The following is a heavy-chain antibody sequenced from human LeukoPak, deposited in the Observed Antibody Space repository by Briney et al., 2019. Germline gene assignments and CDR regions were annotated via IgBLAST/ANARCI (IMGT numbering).Heavy chain of an antibody. CDR3: ARASAAGPSGY. V-gene: IGHV3-48*01. CDR2: ISSSSSTI. D-gene: IGHD6-13*01. CDR1: GFTFSSYS. Sequence: GGSLRLSCAASGFTFSSYSMNWVRQAPGKGLEWVSYISSSSSTIYYADSVKGQFTISRDNAKNSLYLQMNSLRAEDTAVYYCARASAAGPSGYWGQGTLVTVSS. J-gene: IGHJ4*02.